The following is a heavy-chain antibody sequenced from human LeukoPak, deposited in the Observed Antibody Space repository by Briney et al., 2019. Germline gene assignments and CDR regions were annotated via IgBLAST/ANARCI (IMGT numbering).Heavy chain of an antibody. J-gene: IGHJ4*02. CDR3: AKAVVGYTYAFDS. CDR2: IQYDGNSK. CDR1: RFTFNNYG. V-gene: IGHV3-30*02. D-gene: IGHD5-18*01. Sequence: PGGSLRLSCAASRFTFNNYGMHWVRQAPGKGLEWAAFIQYDGNSKYYIDSVKGRFSISRDNSKNTLYLQMNSLRPEDTAVYFCAKAVVGYTYAFDSWGQGTLVTVSS.